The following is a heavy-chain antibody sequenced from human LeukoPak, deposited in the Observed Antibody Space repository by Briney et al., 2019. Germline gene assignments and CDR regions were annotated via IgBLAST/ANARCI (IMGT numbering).Heavy chain of an antibody. Sequence: PGGSLRLSCAASGFTFSNYDMHWVGQVPGKGLEWISGFDAAGGTYYAGSVKGRFTISRDNARNSLFLQMNSLRAGDTAVYYCARAPVPFFYYGMDVWGQGTTVLVSS. D-gene: IGHD6-6*01. CDR1: GFTFSNYD. J-gene: IGHJ6*02. CDR3: ARAPVPFFYYGMDV. CDR2: FDAAGGT. V-gene: IGHV3-13*04.